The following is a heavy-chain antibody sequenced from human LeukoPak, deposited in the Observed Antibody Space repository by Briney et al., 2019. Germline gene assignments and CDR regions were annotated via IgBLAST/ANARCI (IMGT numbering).Heavy chain of an antibody. V-gene: IGHV3-21*01. J-gene: IGHJ3*02. CDR2: ISSSSSYR. Sequence: GRSLRLSCAASGFTFSSYAMSWVRQAPGKGLERVSSISSSSSYRSYADSVKGRFTISRDNAKNLLYLQMNSLRADDTAVYYCARDYIVVRPQTDGFDIWGQGTMVTVSS. CDR3: ARDYIVVRPQTDGFDI. D-gene: IGHD2-21*01. CDR1: GFTFSSYA.